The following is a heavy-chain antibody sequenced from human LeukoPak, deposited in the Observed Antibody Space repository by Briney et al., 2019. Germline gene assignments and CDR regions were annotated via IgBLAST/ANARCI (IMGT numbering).Heavy chain of an antibody. CDR1: GYTFTSYG. CDR2: ISAYNGNT. CDR3: ARTLIPLSFGELYYFDY. D-gene: IGHD3-10*01. Sequence: ASVKVSCKASGYTFTSYGISWVRQAPEGGLGWVGSISAYNGNTNYAQKLQGRVTMTTDTSTSTAYMELRSLRSDDTAVYYCARTLIPLSFGELYYFDYWGQGTLVTVSS. V-gene: IGHV1-18*01. J-gene: IGHJ4*02.